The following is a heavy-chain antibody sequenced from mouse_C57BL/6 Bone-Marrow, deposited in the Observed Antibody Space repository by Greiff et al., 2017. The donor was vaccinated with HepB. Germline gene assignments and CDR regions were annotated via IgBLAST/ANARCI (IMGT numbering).Heavy chain of an antibody. CDR1: GYTFTSYW. CDR3: ARPYSNYGYYYAMDY. V-gene: IGHV1-55*01. CDR2: IYPGSGST. Sequence: QVQLQQPGAELVKPGASVKMSCKASGYTFTSYWITWVKQRPGQGLEWIGDIYPGSGSTNYNEKFKSKATLTVDTSSSTAYMQLSSLTSEDSAVYYCARPYSNYGYYYAMDYWGQGTSVTVSS. J-gene: IGHJ4*01. D-gene: IGHD2-5*01.